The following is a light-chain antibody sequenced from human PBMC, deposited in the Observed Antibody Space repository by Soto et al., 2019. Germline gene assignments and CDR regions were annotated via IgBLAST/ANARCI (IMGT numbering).Light chain of an antibody. CDR3: CSHAGREIFYV. CDR1: SSDVGGYNY. J-gene: IGLJ1*01. V-gene: IGLV2-11*01. CDR2: DVS. Sequence: QSALTQPRSVSGSPGQSVTISCTGTSSDVGGYNYVSWYQQHPGKAPKLMIYDVSKRPSGVPDRFSGSKSGNTASLAISGIQAEDEADYYCCSHAGREIFYVFGTGTKVTVL.